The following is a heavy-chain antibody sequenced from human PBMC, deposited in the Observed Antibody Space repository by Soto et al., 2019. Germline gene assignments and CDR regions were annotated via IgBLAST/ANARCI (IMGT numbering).Heavy chain of an antibody. Sequence: QVQLVQSGAAGKKPGSSVKVSCNASGGTFSSYTLSWERQAPGQGLEWLGRIIPIVGIANYAQKFQGRVTMTAAKSTSTAYMELSSLRSEATAVYYWARSSSACSGGSCFTAYVDYWGQGTLVTVSS. CDR3: ARSSSACSGGSCFTAYVDY. CDR2: IIPIVGIA. CDR1: GGTFSSYT. D-gene: IGHD2-15*01. V-gene: IGHV1-69*02. J-gene: IGHJ4*02.